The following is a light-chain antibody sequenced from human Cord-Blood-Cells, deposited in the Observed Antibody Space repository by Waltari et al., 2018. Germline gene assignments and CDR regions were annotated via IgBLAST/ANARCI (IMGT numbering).Light chain of an antibody. CDR2: DAS. J-gene: IGKJ2*01. CDR3: QQYDNLPYT. V-gene: IGKV1-33*01. CDR1: QDISNY. Sequence: DIQMTQSPSSLSASVGDRVTITCQASQDISNYLNWYQQKPGKAPKLLIYDASNRETGVPSRFSGSGSGTDFTFTISSLQPEDIATYYCQQYDNLPYTFGQGTKLEIK.